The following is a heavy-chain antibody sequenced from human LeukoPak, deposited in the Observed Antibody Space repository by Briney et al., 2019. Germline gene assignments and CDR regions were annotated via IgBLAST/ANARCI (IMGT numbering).Heavy chain of an antibody. V-gene: IGHV3-30*18. J-gene: IGHJ5*02. D-gene: IGHD3-16*02. Sequence: GGSLRLSCAASGFTFSSYSMNWVRQAPGKGLEWVAVISYDGSNKYYADSVKGRFTISRDNSKNTLYLQMNSLRAEDTAVYYCAKDLNPHRYVWGSYLDWFDPWGQGTLVTVSS. CDR2: ISYDGSNK. CDR3: AKDLNPHRYVWGSYLDWFDP. CDR1: GFTFSSYS.